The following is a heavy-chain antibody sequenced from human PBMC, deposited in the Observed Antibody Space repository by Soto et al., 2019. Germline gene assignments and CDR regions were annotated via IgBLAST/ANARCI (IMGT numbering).Heavy chain of an antibody. J-gene: IGHJ6*02. CDR3: ARLRCSGGSCYSYYYYGMDV. D-gene: IGHD2-15*01. V-gene: IGHV4-59*08. Sequence: PSDTLSLTCTVSGGSISSYYWSWIRQPPGKGLEWIGYIYYSGSTNYNPSLKSRVTISVDTSKNQFSLKLSSVTAADTAVYYCARLRCSGGSCYSYYYYGMDVWGQGTTVTVSS. CDR1: GGSISSYY. CDR2: IYYSGST.